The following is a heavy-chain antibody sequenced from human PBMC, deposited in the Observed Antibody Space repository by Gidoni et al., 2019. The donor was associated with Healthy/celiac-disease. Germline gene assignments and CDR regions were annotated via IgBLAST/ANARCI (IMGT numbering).Heavy chain of an antibody. D-gene: IGHD2-2*01. V-gene: IGHV3-53*01. J-gene: IGHJ4*02. CDR2: IYSGGST. CDR1: GFTVSSNY. Sequence: EVQLVESGGGLIQPGGSLRLSCAASGFTVSSNYMSWVRQAPGKGLEWVSVIYSGGSTYYADSVKGRFTISRDNSKNTLYLQMNSRRAEDTAVYYCASSYCSSTSCYSYFDYWGQGTLVTVSS. CDR3: ASSYCSSTSCYSYFDY.